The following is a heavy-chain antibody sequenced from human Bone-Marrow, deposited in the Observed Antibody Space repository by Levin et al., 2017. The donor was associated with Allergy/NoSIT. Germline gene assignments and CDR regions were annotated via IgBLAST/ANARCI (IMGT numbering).Heavy chain of an antibody. CDR3: LSSNWNDWDY. J-gene: IGHJ4*02. Sequence: ASVKVSCKAFGYTFTGYYIHWVRQAPGQGLAWMGWINPSGGASNYAQNFQGRVTMTRDTSISTVYMEMTRLRFDDTAVYYCLSSNWNDWDYWGQGTLVTVSS. CDR1: GYTFTGYY. D-gene: IGHD1-1*01. CDR2: INPSGGAS. V-gene: IGHV1-2*02.